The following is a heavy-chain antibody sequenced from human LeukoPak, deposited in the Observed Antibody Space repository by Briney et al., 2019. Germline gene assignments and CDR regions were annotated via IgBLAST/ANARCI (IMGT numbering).Heavy chain of an antibody. CDR1: GFTFSSYG. D-gene: IGHD1-26*01. CDR3: ARDHEWGRAYFDY. V-gene: IGHV3-33*01. CDR2: IWYDGSNE. J-gene: IGHJ4*02. Sequence: GGSLRLSCAASGFTFSSYGMHWVRQAPGKGLDGVAVIWYDGSNEHCADSVKGRFTISRDNSKNTLYLQMNSLRAEDTAVYYCARDHEWGRAYFDYWGQGTLVTVSS.